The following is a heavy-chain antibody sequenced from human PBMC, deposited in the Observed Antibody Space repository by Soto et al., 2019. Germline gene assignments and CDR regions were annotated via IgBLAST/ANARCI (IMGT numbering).Heavy chain of an antibody. D-gene: IGHD3-3*01. CDR3: AKENHYDFWSGYSGYYYYGMDV. CDR2: ISYDGSNK. V-gene: IGHV3-30*18. Sequence: QVQLVESGGGVVQPGRSLRLSCAASGFTFSSYGMHWVRQAPGKGLEWVAVISYDGSNKYYADSVEGRFTISRDNSKNTLYLQMNSLRAEDTAVYYCAKENHYDFWSGYSGYYYYGMDVWGQGTTVTVSS. CDR1: GFTFSSYG. J-gene: IGHJ6*02.